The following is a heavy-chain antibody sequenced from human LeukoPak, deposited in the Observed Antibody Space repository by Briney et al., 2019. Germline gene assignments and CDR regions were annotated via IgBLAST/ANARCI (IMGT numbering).Heavy chain of an antibody. Sequence: GGSLRLSCAASGFTFSSYSMNWVRQAPGKGLEWVSSISSSSYIYYADSVKGRFTISRDNAKNSLYLQMNSLRAEDTAVYYCARDERLYSSSLSYYFDYWGQGTLVTVSS. CDR1: GFTFSSYS. J-gene: IGHJ4*02. CDR2: ISSSSYI. CDR3: ARDERLYSSSLSYYFDY. D-gene: IGHD6-6*01. V-gene: IGHV3-21*01.